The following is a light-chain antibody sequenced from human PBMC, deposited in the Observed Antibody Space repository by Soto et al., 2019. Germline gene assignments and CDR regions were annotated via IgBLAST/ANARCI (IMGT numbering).Light chain of an antibody. CDR3: QSYDSSLSGWV. Sequence: QPVLTQPPSVSGAPGQRVTFSCTGSRSNIGAGYDVHWYQQLPGTAPKLLIYGNSNRPSGVPDRFSGSKSGTSASLAITGLQAEDEADYYCQSYDSSLSGWVFGGGTKLTVL. CDR1: RSNIGAGYD. CDR2: GNS. J-gene: IGLJ3*02. V-gene: IGLV1-40*01.